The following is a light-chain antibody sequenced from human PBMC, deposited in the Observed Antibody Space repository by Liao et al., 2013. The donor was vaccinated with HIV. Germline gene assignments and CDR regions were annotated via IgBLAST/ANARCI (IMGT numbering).Light chain of an antibody. CDR1: KLGDRY. J-gene: IGLJ2*01. V-gene: IGLV3-1*01. Sequence: SYELTQPPSVSVSPGQTTSITCSGDKLGDRYVCWYQQKPGQSPVLVIYQDNKRPSGIPERFSGSNSGNTATLTISGTQAMDEADYYCQAWDNSTFVVFGGGTKLTVL. CDR2: QDN. CDR3: QAWDNSTFVV.